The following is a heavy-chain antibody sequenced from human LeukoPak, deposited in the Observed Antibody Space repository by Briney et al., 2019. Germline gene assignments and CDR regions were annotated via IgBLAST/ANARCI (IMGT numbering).Heavy chain of an antibody. CDR3: ARDFSDAFDI. Sequence: ASVKVSCKASGGTFSSYAISWVRQAPGQGLEWMGGIIPIFGTANYAQKFQGRVTITADESTSTAYMELRSLRSDDTAVYYCARDFSDAFDIWGQGTMVTVSS. CDR1: GGTFSSYA. J-gene: IGHJ3*02. V-gene: IGHV1-69*13. CDR2: IIPIFGTA.